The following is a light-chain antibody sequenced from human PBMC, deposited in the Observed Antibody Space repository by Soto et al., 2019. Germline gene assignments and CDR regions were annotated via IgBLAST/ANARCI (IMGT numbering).Light chain of an antibody. CDR2: AAS. V-gene: IGKV1-33*01. Sequence: DIRMTQSPSSLSAFIGDRVTITCQASQDIVNSLNWYQQKPGKAPKLLIYAASSLETGVPSKFSGSGSGTDFSFTIFSLQPEDVATYYCQHYDSLLPTFGPGTKVDIK. CDR1: QDIVNS. CDR3: QHYDSLLPT. J-gene: IGKJ3*01.